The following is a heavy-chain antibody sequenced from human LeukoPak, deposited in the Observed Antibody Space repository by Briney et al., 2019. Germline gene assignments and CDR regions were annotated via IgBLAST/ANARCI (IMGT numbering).Heavy chain of an antibody. CDR3: ARVGPYYDFWSGHDY. CDR2: IKQDGSEK. D-gene: IGHD3-3*01. V-gene: IGHV3-7*01. CDR1: GFTFSSYW. J-gene: IGHJ4*02. Sequence: PGGSLRLSCAASGFTFSSYWMSWVRQAPGKGLEWVANIKQDGSEKYYVDSVKGRFTISRDNAKNSLYLQMNSLRAEDTAVYYCARVGPYYDFWSGHDYWGQGTLVTVSS.